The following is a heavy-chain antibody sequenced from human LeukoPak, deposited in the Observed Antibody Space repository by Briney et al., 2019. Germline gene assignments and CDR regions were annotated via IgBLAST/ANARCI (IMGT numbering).Heavy chain of an antibody. CDR1: GFSLDDYT. CDR2: ITWDGSST. CDR3: ARTSSGCPDY. D-gene: IGHD6-19*01. V-gene: IGHV3-43*01. J-gene: IGHJ4*02. Sequence: PGGSLRLSCAVSGFSLDDYTMHWVRQAPGKGLEWVSLITWDGSSTYYGDSVKGRFTISRDNAKNSLYLQMNSLRAEDTAVYYCARTSSGCPDYWGQGTLVIVSS.